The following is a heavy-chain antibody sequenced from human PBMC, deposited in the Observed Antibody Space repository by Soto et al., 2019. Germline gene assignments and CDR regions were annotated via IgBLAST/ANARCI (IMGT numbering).Heavy chain of an antibody. J-gene: IGHJ4*02. D-gene: IGHD1-1*01. Sequence: GGSLRLSCAASGFAFSSYGMHWVRQAPGKGLEWVAVIWYDGSNKYYADSVKGRFTISRDNSKNTLYLQMNSLRAEDTAVYYCARSRGLTRHDYWGQGTLVTVS. CDR1: GFAFSSYG. CDR2: IWYDGSNK. CDR3: ARSRGLTRHDY. V-gene: IGHV3-33*01.